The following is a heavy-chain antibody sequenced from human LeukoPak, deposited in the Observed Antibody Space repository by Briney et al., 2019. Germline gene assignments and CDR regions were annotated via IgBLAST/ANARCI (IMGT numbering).Heavy chain of an antibody. Sequence: SETLSLTCAVSGYSISSGYYWGWIRQPPGKGLEWSGSIYHSGSTYYNPSLKSRVTISVDTSKNQFSLKLSSVTAADTAVYYCARDRGLFYDILTGYLNWFDPWGQGTLVTVSS. D-gene: IGHD3-9*01. J-gene: IGHJ5*02. V-gene: IGHV4-38-2*02. CDR1: GYSISSGYY. CDR2: IYHSGST. CDR3: ARDRGLFYDILTGYLNWFDP.